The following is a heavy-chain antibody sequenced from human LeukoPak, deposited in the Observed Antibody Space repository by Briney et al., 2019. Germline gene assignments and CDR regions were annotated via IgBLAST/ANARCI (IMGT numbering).Heavy chain of an antibody. V-gene: IGHV1-2*02. CDR1: GYTFTGYY. J-gene: IGHJ4*02. CDR3: ARDGDDILTEKNNFDY. D-gene: IGHD3-9*01. CDR2: INPNSGGT. Sequence: ASLKVSCKASGYTFTGYYMHWVRQAPGQGLEWMAWINPNSGGTNYAQKFQGRVTMTRDTSISTAYMELSRLRSDDTAVYYCARDGDDILTEKNNFDYWGQGTLVTVSS.